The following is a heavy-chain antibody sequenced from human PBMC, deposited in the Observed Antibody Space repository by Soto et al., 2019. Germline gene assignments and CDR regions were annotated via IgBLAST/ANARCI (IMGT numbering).Heavy chain of an antibody. D-gene: IGHD2-15*01. CDR2: INHSGST. V-gene: IGHV4-34*01. CDR1: GGSFSGYY. CDR3: AASKVVAAPSPFDY. J-gene: IGHJ4*02. Sequence: SETLSLTCAVYGGSFSGYYWSWIRQPPGKGLEWIGEINHSGSTNYNPSLKSRVTISVDTSKNQFSLKLSSVTAADTAVYYCAASKVVAAPSPFDYWGQGTLVTVSS.